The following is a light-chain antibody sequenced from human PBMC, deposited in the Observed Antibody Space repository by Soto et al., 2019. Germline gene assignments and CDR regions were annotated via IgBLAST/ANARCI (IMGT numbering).Light chain of an antibody. J-gene: IGKJ1*01. CDR3: QHSYSTWT. Sequence: IRMTQSPSSLSASIGDRVTITCRASQSISSYLNWYQQKPGKAPKLLIYAASTLQSGVPSRFSGSGSGTDFTLTISSLQAEDLTTYYCQHSYSTWTFGQGTKVEIK. CDR1: QSISSY. V-gene: IGKV1-39*01. CDR2: AAS.